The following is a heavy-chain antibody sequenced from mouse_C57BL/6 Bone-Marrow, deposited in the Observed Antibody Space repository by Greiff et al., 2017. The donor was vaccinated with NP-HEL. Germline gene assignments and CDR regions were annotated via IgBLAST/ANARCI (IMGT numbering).Heavy chain of an antibody. Sequence: DVMLVESGGGLVKPGGSLKLSCAASGFTFSDYGMHWVRQAPEKGLEWVAYICSASGTTYYADTVKGRFTISRDNAKNTLFLQMTRLRSEDTAMYYWARRSGNRYYYAMDYWGQGTSVTVSS. CDR3: ARRSGNRYYYAMDY. J-gene: IGHJ4*01. D-gene: IGHD1-3*01. CDR2: ICSASGTT. CDR1: GFTFSDYG. V-gene: IGHV5-17*01.